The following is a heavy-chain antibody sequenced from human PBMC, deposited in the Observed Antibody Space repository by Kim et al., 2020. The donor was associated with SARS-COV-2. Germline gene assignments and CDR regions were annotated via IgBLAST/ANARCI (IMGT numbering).Heavy chain of an antibody. D-gene: IGHD4-17*01. CDR1: GFTFSTYW. J-gene: IGHJ4*02. V-gene: IGHV3-7*01. CDR3: AKDLSGDSDAY. CDR2: INEVGSHT. Sequence: GGSLRLSCEASGFTFSTYWMSWVRQAPGKGLEWVANINEVGSHTYYVDSVKGRFTVSRDNTKNSLYLQMNSLRADDTAVYSCAKDLSGDSDAYCGRGTLGTVYS.